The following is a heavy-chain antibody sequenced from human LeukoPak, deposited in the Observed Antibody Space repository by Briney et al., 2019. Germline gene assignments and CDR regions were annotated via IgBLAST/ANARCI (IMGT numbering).Heavy chain of an antibody. V-gene: IGHV3-30*18. CDR3: AKDGGAPYDILTGYHFDY. J-gene: IGHJ4*02. Sequence: GGSLRLSCAASGFTFSSYGMHWVRQAPGKGLEWVAVISYDGSNKYYADSVKGRFTISRDNSKITLYLQMNSLRGEDTAVYYCAKDGGAPYDILTGYHFDYWGQGTLVTVSS. D-gene: IGHD3-9*01. CDR1: GFTFSSYG. CDR2: ISYDGSNK.